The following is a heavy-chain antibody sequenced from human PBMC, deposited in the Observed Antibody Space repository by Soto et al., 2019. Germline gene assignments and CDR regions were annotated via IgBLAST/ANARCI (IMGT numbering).Heavy chain of an antibody. Sequence: PGGSLRLSCAASGFTFSSYAMSWVRQAPGKGLEWVSAISGSGGSTYYADSVKGRFTISRDNSKNTLSLQMNSLRAEDTAVYYCAKGLQWPDTSHYWCPGPLVTLSS. CDR3: AKGLQWPDTSHY. J-gene: IGHJ4*02. D-gene: IGHD6-19*01. CDR1: GFTFSSYA. CDR2: ISGSGGST. V-gene: IGHV3-23*01.